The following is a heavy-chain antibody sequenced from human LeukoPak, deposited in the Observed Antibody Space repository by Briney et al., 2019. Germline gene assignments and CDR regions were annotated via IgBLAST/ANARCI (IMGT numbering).Heavy chain of an antibody. J-gene: IGHJ4*02. CDR3: ARDDEVVAATGTFDY. CDR2: ISYDRSNK. Sequence: GGSLRLSCAASGFTFSSYAMHWVRQAPGKGLERVAVISYDRSNKYYADSVKGRFTISRDNSKNTLYLQMNSLRAEDTAVYYCARDDEVVAATGTFDYWGQGTLVTVSS. D-gene: IGHD2-15*01. CDR1: GFTFSSYA. V-gene: IGHV3-30*04.